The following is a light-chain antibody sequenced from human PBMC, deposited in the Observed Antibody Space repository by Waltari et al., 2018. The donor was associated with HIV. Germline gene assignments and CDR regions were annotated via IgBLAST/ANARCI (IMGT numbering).Light chain of an antibody. CDR1: NIGCKS. Sequence: SSVLTQPPSVSVVPGRTATIICAGTNIGCKSVHWYQQRPGTAPLCAMYDINNRPSAIPERFSGFSSGNTAALAISRVEAGDEADYYCQVWDDSDHWVFGGGTKLTVL. CDR3: QVWDDSDHWV. V-gene: IGLV3-21*04. J-gene: IGLJ2*01. CDR2: DIN.